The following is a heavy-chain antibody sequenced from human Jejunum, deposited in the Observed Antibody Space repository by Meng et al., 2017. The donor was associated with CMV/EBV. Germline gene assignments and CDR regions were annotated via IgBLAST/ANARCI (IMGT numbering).Heavy chain of an antibody. D-gene: IGHD2-15*01. J-gene: IGHJ4*02. CDR2: IYDSGSA. Sequence: SGGYYWSWIRQHPGKGLEWIGHIYDSGSAYYYNPSLKSRVTISADTSKNQFFLSLTSLTAADTAIYYCARVTARGYFGSGGNQLDYWGQGTLVTVSS. CDR3: ARVTARGYFGSGGNQLDY. CDR1: SGGYY. V-gene: IGHV4-31*02.